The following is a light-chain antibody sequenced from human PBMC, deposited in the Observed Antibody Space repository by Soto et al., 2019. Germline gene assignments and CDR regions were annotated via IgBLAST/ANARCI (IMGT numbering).Light chain of an antibody. CDR1: QSVSSNY. V-gene: IGKV3-20*01. Sequence: EIALTQSPGTLSFSPGERASLSCRASQSVSSNYLAWFQQIPGQAPRLLISVASSRATGIPNRFSGSGSGTDFTLTISRLEPEDFAVYYCQHYNNWLGTFGGGTKVDIK. J-gene: IGKJ4*01. CDR3: QHYNNWLGT. CDR2: VAS.